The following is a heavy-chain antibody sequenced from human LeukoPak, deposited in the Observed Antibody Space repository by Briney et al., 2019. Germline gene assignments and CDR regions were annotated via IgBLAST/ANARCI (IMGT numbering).Heavy chain of an antibody. CDR2: IYYSGSA. D-gene: IGHD4-17*01. Sequence: SQTLSLTCSVSGDSINSGGYYWSWIRQHPGKGLEWIGDIYYSGSASYNPSLKSRVSISLDTSKNQFSLKLSSVTAADTAVYYCARAYGDPPYYYGMDVWGQGTTVTVSS. V-gene: IGHV4-31*03. J-gene: IGHJ6*02. CDR3: ARAYGDPPYYYGMDV. CDR1: GDSINSGGYY.